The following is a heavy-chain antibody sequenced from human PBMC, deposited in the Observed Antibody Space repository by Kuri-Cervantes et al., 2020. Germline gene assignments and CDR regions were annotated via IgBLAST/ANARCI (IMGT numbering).Heavy chain of an antibody. D-gene: IGHD6-13*01. J-gene: IGHJ6*02. CDR3: ARDSFEAAGTRYYYGMDV. CDR2: INPNSGGT. CDR1: GYTFTGYY. V-gene: IGHV1-2*02. Sequence: ASVKVSCKASGYTFTGYYMHWVRQAPGQGLEWMGWINPNSGGTNYAQKFQGRVTMTGDTSISTAYMELSRLRSDDTAVYYCARDSFEAAGTRYYYGMDVWGQGTTVTVSS.